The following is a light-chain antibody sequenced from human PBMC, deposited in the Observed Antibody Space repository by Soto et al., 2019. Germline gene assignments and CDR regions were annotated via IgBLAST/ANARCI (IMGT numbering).Light chain of an antibody. V-gene: IGKV3-20*01. CDR2: GAS. CDR3: QHYGSSPWT. Sequence: EIVLTQSPGTLSLSPGERATLSCTASQSVSSSYLAWYQQKPGQAPRLLIYGASSRATGIPDRFSGSGSGTAFILTISRLEPEDFAVYYCQHYGSSPWTFGQGTKVEIK. CDR1: QSVSSSY. J-gene: IGKJ1*01.